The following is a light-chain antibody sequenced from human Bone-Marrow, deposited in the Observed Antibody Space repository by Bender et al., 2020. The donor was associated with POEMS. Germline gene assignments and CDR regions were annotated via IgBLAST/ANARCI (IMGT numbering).Light chain of an antibody. V-gene: IGLV2-14*02. CDR2: ELS. Sequence: QSVLTQPPSVSGTPGQRVTISCTGTSSDVGSYNLVSWYQQYSGKAPKLIIYELSRRPSGVSTRFSGSRSGNTASLTISGLQAEDEADYYCCSYTSSGTLVFGGGTKVTVL. CDR3: CSYTSSGTLV. CDR1: SSDVGSYNL. J-gene: IGLJ2*01.